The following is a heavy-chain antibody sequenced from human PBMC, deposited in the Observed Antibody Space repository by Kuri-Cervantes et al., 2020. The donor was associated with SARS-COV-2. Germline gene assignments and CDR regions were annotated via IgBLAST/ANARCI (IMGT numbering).Heavy chain of an antibody. J-gene: IGHJ4*02. D-gene: IGHD2-2*01. Sequence: GESLKISCAASGFTFRSYTMAWVRQAPGQGLQWFASISDTSRYIFYADSVQGRFSISRDNAKNSLYLQMNSLRDEDTAVYYCARERLRDRSSTSSYYFDYWGQGTLVTVSS. CDR2: ISDTSRYI. V-gene: IGHV3-21*01. CDR3: ARERLRDRSSTSSYYFDY. CDR1: GFTFRSYT.